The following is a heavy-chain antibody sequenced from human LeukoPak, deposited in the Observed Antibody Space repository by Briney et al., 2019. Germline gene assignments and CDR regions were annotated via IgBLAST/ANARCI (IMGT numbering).Heavy chain of an antibody. J-gene: IGHJ3*02. V-gene: IGHV1-46*01. D-gene: IGHD3-22*01. CDR3: ARESVVVVTDERDAFDI. Sequence: GASVKVSCKASGYTFTSYGISWVRQAPGQGLEWMGIINPSGGSTSYAQKFQGRVTMTRDTSTSTVYMELSSLRSEDTAVYYCARESVVVVTDERDAFDIWGQGTMVTVSS. CDR1: GYTFTSYG. CDR2: INPSGGST.